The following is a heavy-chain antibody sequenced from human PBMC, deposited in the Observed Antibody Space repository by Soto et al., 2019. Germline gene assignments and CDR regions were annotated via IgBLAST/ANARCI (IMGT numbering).Heavy chain of an antibody. Sequence: HPGGSLRLSCAASGFTFSSYAMSWVRQAPGKGLEWVSAISGSGGSTYYADSVKGRFTISRDNSKNTLYLQMNSLRAEDTAVYYCAKVYCSSTSCDYYYYYGMDVWGQGTTVTVSS. V-gene: IGHV3-23*01. CDR1: GFTFSSYA. D-gene: IGHD2-2*01. CDR2: ISGSGGST. CDR3: AKVYCSSTSCDYYYYYGMDV. J-gene: IGHJ6*02.